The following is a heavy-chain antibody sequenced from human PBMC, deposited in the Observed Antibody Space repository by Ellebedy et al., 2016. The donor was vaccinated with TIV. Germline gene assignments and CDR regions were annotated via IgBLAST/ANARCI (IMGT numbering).Heavy chain of an antibody. CDR1: GASIRRSNW. CDR2: IFHSGST. CDR3: ARSSGWDRFDY. Sequence: MPSETLSLTCAVSGASIRRSNWWSWVRQPPGKVLDWIGEIFHSGSTNYNPSLKSRVTIAVDTSKKQISLQLSSVTAADTAVYYGARSSGWDRFDYWGQGTLVTVSS. D-gene: IGHD6-19*01. J-gene: IGHJ4*02. V-gene: IGHV4-4*02.